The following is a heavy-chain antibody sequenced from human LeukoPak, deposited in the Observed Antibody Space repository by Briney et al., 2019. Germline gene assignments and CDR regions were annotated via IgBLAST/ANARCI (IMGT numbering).Heavy chain of an antibody. D-gene: IGHD3-10*01. CDR1: GGSFSGYY. Sequence: PSETLSLTCAVYGGSFSGYYWSWIRQPPRKGLEWIGEINHSGSTNYNPSLKSRVIISVDTSKNQFSLKVNSVTAADTAVYYCARGAPYSGSGSYYNYWGQGILVTVSS. J-gene: IGHJ4*02. V-gene: IGHV4-34*01. CDR2: INHSGST. CDR3: ARGAPYSGSGSYYNY.